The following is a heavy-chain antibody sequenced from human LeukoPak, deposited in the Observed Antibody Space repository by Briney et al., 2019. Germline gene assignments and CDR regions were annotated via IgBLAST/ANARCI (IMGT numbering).Heavy chain of an antibody. D-gene: IGHD3-10*01. CDR2: ISGGDGST. V-gene: IGHV3-23*01. Sequence: PGGSLRLSCAASGFTFSSYAMSWVRQAPGKGLEWVSVISGGDGSTYYADSVKGRFTISSDSSKNTLYLQMNSLRAEDTAVYYCAKSGSGNYYDRFGYWGQGTLITVSS. J-gene: IGHJ4*02. CDR1: GFTFSSYA. CDR3: AKSGSGNYYDRFGY.